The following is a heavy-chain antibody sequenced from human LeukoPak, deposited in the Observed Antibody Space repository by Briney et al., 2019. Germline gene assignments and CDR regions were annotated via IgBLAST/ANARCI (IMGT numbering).Heavy chain of an antibody. CDR1: GFTFSSYE. J-gene: IGHJ4*02. Sequence: GGSPRLSCAASGFTFSSYEMNWVRQAPGKGLEWVSYISSSGSTIYYADSVKGRFAISIDNAKNSLYLQMNSLRAEDTAVYYCASPGWYALWGQGTLVTVSS. CDR3: ASPGWYAL. V-gene: IGHV3-48*03. D-gene: IGHD6-19*01. CDR2: ISSSGSTI.